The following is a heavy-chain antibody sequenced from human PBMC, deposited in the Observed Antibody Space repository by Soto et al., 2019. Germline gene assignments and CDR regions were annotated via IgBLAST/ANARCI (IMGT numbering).Heavy chain of an antibody. CDR3: ARDPCTMVRGVIPYYCYMDV. Sequence: ASVKVSCTASGYTFTSYAMHWVRQAPGQRLEWMGWINAGNGNTKYSQKFQGRVTIARDTSASTAYMELSSLRSEGTAVYYCARDPCTMVRGVIPYYCYMDVWGKGTTVTVSS. D-gene: IGHD3-10*01. CDR1: GYTFTSYA. J-gene: IGHJ6*03. V-gene: IGHV1-3*01. CDR2: INAGNGNT.